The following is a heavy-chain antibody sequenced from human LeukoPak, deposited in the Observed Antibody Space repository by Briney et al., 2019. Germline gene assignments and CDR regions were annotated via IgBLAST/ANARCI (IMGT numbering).Heavy chain of an antibody. CDR3: ARLRMGGYLWSNDY. V-gene: IGHV4-34*01. Sequence: SETLSLTCAVYGGSFSGYYWSWIRQPPGKGLEWIGEINHSGSTNYNPSLKSRITISVDTSKNQFSLKLSSVTVADTAVYYCARLRMGGYLWSNDYWGQGTLVTVSS. D-gene: IGHD3-10*01. CDR2: INHSGST. J-gene: IGHJ4*02. CDR1: GGSFSGYY.